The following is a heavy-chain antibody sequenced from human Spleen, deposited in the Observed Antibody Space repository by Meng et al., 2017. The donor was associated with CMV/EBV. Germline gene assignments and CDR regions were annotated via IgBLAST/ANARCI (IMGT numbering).Heavy chain of an antibody. Sequence: GGSLRLSCAAAGFTFSNYAMSWVRQAPGKGLEWVSVIYSGGTSTYYADSVRGRFTISRDNAKNSLYLQMNSLRAEDTAVYYCARADYREDYYYGMDVWGQGTTVTVSS. CDR2: IYSGGTST. J-gene: IGHJ6*02. V-gene: IGHV3-23*03. CDR3: ARADYREDYYYGMDV. D-gene: IGHD3-10*01. CDR1: GFTFSNYA.